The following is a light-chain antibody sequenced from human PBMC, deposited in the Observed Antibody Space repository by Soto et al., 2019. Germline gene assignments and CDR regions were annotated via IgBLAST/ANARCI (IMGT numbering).Light chain of an antibody. CDR1: QSVSSGH. Sequence: VLPQSAGTLTLSQGERATLSCRARQSVSSGHLSWYQQKPGQAPRLLIYGASSRATGIPDRFSGLGSGTDFTLTISILEPEDFSVYYFQQYDSSPRTLGQGTKVDIK. CDR3: QQYDSSPRT. J-gene: IGKJ1*01. V-gene: IGKV3-20*01. CDR2: GAS.